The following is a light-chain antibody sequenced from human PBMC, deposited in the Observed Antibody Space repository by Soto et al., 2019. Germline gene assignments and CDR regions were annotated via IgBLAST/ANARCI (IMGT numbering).Light chain of an antibody. CDR2: GAS. CDR3: QQRSNWPRT. V-gene: IGKV3D-20*02. CDR1: QSVSNNA. J-gene: IGKJ2*01. Sequence: EIVLTQSPGTLSLSPGERATLSCRASQSVSNNALAWYQQKPGQAPRLLIYGASNRATGIPDVFSGSGSGTDFTLTISRLEAEDFAVYYCQQRSNWPRTFGQGTKLEIK.